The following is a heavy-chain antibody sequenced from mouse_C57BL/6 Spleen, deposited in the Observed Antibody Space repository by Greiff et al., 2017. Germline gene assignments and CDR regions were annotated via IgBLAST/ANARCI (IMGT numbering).Heavy chain of an antibody. CDR2: ISNGGGST. V-gene: IGHV5-12*01. CDR1: GFTFSDYY. D-gene: IGHD2-1*01. CDR3: AKQEGYGNYGAMDY. Sequence: EVQLVESGGGLVQPGGSLKLSCAASGFTFSDYYMYWVRQTPEKRLEWVAYISNGGGSTYYPDTVKGRFTISRDKAKNTLYLQMSRLKSEDTAMYYGAKQEGYGNYGAMDYWGQGTSVTVSS. J-gene: IGHJ4*01.